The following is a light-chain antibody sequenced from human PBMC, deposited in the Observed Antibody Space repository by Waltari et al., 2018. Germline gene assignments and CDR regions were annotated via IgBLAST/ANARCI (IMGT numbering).Light chain of an antibody. CDR1: SSNIGSQY. CDR3: ATWDDRLSGWL. CDR2: KND. J-gene: IGLJ3*02. Sequence: QSVLTQTPSASGTPGQRVTISCSGSSSNIGSQYVYWYQQLPGTAPKLLIYKNDQPPSGVPDRFSGSKSGTSASLAISGLRSEDEADYYCATWDDRLSGWLFGGGTKLTAL. V-gene: IGLV1-47*01.